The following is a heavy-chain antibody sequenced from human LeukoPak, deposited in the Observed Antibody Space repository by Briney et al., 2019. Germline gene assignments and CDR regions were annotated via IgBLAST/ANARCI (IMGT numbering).Heavy chain of an antibody. J-gene: IGHJ4*02. CDR1: GGTFSSYA. CDR2: IIPIFGTA. V-gene: IGHV1-69*05. CDR3: AGDFWSGYYHFDY. D-gene: IGHD3-3*01. Sequence: GGSVKVSCKASGGTFSSYAIGWVRQAPGQGLEWMGGIIPIFGTANYAQKFQGRVTITTDESTSTAYMELSSLRSEDTAVYYCAGDFWSGYYHFDYWGQGTLVTVSS.